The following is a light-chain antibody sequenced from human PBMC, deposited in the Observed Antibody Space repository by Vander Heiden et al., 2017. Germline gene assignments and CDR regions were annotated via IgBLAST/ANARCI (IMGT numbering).Light chain of an antibody. CDR1: RSNIATNY. CDR2: VSS. CDR3: ASWDESLSGVV. J-gene: IGLJ2*01. Sequence: QSVLTQPPSASGTHGQRVSISSSGSRSNIATNYVYWYQQLPRTAPTLLISVSSQRPSGVPDRFSGSKSDTSASLAISGLRSEDEADYYCASWDESLSGVVFGGGTKLTVL. V-gene: IGLV1-47*01.